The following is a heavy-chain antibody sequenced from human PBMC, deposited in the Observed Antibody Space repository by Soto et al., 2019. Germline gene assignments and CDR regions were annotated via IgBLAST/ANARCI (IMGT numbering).Heavy chain of an antibody. CDR3: ASLSSGRTFDY. V-gene: IGHV4-31*03. Sequence: QVQLQESGPGLVKPSQTLSLTCTVSGGSISSGGYYWSWIRQHPRKGLAWIGFMDYSGTTYYNPSLKSRLTISVDTSKNQFSLKLSSVTAADTAVYYCASLSSGRTFDYWGQGTLVTVSS. CDR1: GGSISSGGYY. D-gene: IGHD6-19*01. J-gene: IGHJ4*02. CDR2: MDYSGTT.